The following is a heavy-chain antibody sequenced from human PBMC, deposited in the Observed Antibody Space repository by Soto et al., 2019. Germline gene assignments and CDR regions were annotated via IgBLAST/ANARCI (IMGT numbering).Heavy chain of an antibody. D-gene: IGHD3-3*01. CDR1: GFTFSSYS. Sequence: GGSLRLSCAASGFTFSSYSMNWVRQAPGKGLEWVSYISSSSSTIYYAESVKGRFTISRDNAKNSLYLQMNSLRDEDTAVYYCARDDELRFLEWLGGVFDYWGQGTLVTVSS. V-gene: IGHV3-48*02. J-gene: IGHJ4*02. CDR3: ARDDELRFLEWLGGVFDY. CDR2: ISSSSSTI.